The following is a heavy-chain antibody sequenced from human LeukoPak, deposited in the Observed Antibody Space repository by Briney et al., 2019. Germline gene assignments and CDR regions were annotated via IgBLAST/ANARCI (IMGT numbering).Heavy chain of an antibody. D-gene: IGHD2-2*01. Sequence: SGGSLRLSCAASGFTFSNYAMSWVRQAPGKGLEWVSAISGSGGSTYYADSVKGRFTISRDNSKNTLYLQMNSLRAEDTAVYYCAKNPTVVVPATIRYWSQGTLVTVPS. CDR1: GFTFSNYA. CDR3: AKNPTVVVPATIRY. V-gene: IGHV3-23*01. CDR2: ISGSGGST. J-gene: IGHJ4*02.